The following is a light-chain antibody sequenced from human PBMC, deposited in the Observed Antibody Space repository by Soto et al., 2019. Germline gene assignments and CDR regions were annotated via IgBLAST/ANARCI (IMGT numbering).Light chain of an antibody. CDR1: QGISSW. Sequence: DIQMTQSPSSVSASVGDRVTITCRASQGISSWLAWYQQKPGKAPKLLIYVTSNLQGGVSSRFSGSGSGTDVTRTISSLQPQDFATYYCQQANSFPDTFGQGTRLEIK. V-gene: IGKV1D-12*01. J-gene: IGKJ5*01. CDR3: QQANSFPDT. CDR2: VTS.